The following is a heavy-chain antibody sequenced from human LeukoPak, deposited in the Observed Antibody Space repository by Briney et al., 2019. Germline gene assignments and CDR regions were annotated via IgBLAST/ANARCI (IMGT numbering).Heavy chain of an antibody. CDR2: IKQDGSEK. Sequence: GGSLRLSCAASGFTFSSYWMSWVRQAPGKGLEWVANIKQDGSEKYYVDSVKGRFTISRDNAKNSLYLQMNSLRAEDTAVYYCAGGLAAVAGEGYYWGQGTLVTVSS. CDR1: GFTFSSYW. J-gene: IGHJ4*02. D-gene: IGHD6-19*01. CDR3: AGGLAAVAGEGYY. V-gene: IGHV3-7*01.